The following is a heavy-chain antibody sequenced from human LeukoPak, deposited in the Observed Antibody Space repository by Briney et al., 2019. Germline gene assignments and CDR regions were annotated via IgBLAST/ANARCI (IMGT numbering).Heavy chain of an antibody. V-gene: IGHV3-66*01. D-gene: IGHD2-2*01. CDR2: IYSGGST. Sequence: PGGSLRLSCAASGFSFATYGMSWVRQAPEKGLEWVSVIYSGGSTYYADSVKGRFTISRDNSKNTLYLQMNSLRAEDTAVYYCATSSDAPGNSWGQGTLVTVSS. CDR1: GFSFATYG. J-gene: IGHJ4*02. CDR3: ATSSDAPGNS.